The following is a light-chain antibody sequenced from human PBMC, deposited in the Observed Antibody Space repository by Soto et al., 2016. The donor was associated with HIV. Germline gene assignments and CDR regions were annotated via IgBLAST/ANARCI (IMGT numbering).Light chain of an antibody. V-gene: IGKV2-28*01. CDR2: LGS. J-gene: IGKJ1*01. CDR3: MQALQTRT. Sequence: DIVMTQSPLSLPVTPGEPASISCRSSQSLLHSNGYNYLDWYLQKPGQSPQVLIYLGSNRASGVPARFSGSGSGTDFTLKINRVEAEDVGVYYCMQALQTRTFGQGTKVEIK. CDR1: QSLLHSNGYNY.